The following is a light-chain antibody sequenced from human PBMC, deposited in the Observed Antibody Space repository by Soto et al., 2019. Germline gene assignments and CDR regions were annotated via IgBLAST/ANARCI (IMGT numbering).Light chain of an antibody. CDR2: EAT. CDR3: CSYAGGSTFV. V-gene: IGLV2-23*02. Sequence: QSVLTQPASVSGSPGQSITISCTGTNNDIGSYNFVSWYQHHPGKAPKLMIYEATKRPSGVSNHFSGSKSGNTASLTISGLQAEDEADYYCCSYAGGSTFVFGGGTKLTVL. J-gene: IGLJ2*01. CDR1: NNDIGSYNF.